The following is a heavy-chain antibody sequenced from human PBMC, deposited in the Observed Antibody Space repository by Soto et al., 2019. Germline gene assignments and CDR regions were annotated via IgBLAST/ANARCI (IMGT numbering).Heavy chain of an antibody. V-gene: IGHV3-66*01. Sequence: PGGSLRLSCAASGFTVSSNYMSWVRQAPGKGLEWVSVIYSGGSTYYADSVKGRFTISRDNSKNTLYLQMNSLRAEDTAVYYCAKWGPYYYYGMDVWGQGTTVTVSS. D-gene: IGHD1-26*01. CDR2: IYSGGST. CDR1: GFTVSSNY. J-gene: IGHJ6*02. CDR3: AKWGPYYYYGMDV.